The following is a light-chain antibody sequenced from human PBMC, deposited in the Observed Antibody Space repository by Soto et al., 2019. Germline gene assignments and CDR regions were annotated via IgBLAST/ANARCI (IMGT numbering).Light chain of an antibody. Sequence: DIQMTQSPSSVSASVGDRVTITCRASQGVSTWLALYQQKPGKAPNLLIYTASSFQSGVPSMFSGSGSVTDFTLTISSLQPEDFASYYCQQTTTFPLTFGGGTKVEI. CDR1: QGVSTW. CDR3: QQTTTFPLT. CDR2: TAS. V-gene: IGKV1D-12*01. J-gene: IGKJ4*01.